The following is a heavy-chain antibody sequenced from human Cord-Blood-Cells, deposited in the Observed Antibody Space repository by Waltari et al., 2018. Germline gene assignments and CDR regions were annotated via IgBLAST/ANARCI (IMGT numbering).Heavy chain of an antibody. Sequence: QLQLQESGPGLVKPSETLSLTCTVSGGSISSSSYYWGWIRQPPGKGLEWIGRIYYSGSTYYNPSLKSRVTISGDTSKNQFSLKLSSVTAADTAVYYCARQEYCGGDCYYDYWGQGTLVTVSS. D-gene: IGHD2-21*02. V-gene: IGHV4-39*07. J-gene: IGHJ4*02. CDR2: IYYSGST. CDR3: ARQEYCGGDCYYDY. CDR1: GGSISSSSYY.